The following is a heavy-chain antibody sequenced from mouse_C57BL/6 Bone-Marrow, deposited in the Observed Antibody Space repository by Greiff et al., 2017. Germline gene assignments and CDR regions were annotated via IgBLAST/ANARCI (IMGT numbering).Heavy chain of an antibody. V-gene: IGHV1-42*01. CDR1: VYSFPGYY. CDR3: AREGYGLDY. D-gene: IGHD1-1*01. J-gene: IGHJ2*01. CDR2: INPATGGT. Sequence: VQLQQSGPELVKPGASVKISSRPSVYSFPGYYINWLKQSPEKGLGWIGEINPATGGTTYNQKFKAKATLTVDKSSSTAYMQLKSLTSEDSAVYYCAREGYGLDYWGQGTTLTVSS.